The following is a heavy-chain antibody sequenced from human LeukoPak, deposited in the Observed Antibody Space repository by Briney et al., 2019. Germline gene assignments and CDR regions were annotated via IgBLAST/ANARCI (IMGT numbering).Heavy chain of an antibody. J-gene: IGHJ4*02. V-gene: IGHV4-39*07. CDR1: GGSISSSSYY. CDR3: ARGGTVPLRHLDY. CDR2: ISYSGST. Sequence: PSETLSLTCTVSGGSISSSSYYWGWIRQPPGKGLEWIGYISYSGSTNYNPSLKSRVTISVDTSKNQFSLKLSSVTAADTAVYYCARGGTVPLRHLDYWGQGTLVTVSS. D-gene: IGHD2-15*01.